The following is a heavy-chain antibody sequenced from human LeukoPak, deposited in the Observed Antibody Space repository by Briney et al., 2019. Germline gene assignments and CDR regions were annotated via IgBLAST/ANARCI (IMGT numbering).Heavy chain of an antibody. CDR2: INPDSGGT. CDR3: ARDRDYYDSSGYSYNWFDP. Sequence: ASVKVSCKASGYTFTGYYMHWVRQAPGQGLEWMGWINPDSGGTNDAQEFQGRVTMTRDTSISTAYMELSRLRSDDTAGYYWARDRDYYDSSGYSYNWFDPWGQGTLVTVSS. J-gene: IGHJ5*02. D-gene: IGHD3-22*01. V-gene: IGHV1-2*02. CDR1: GYTFTGYY.